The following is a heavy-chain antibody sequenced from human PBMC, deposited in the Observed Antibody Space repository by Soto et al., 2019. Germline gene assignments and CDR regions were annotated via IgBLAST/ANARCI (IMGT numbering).Heavy chain of an antibody. CDR3: ARSQDSSGYWNNCFDP. J-gene: IGHJ5*02. V-gene: IGHV1-69*01. D-gene: IGHD3-22*01. CDR2: IIPLFGTA. Sequence: QVQLVQSGTEVKKPGSSVKVSCKASGGTFSTYTMTWVRQAPGQGLEWMGGIIPLFGTANYAQKFQGRVTITADESTSTVYMELSSLRSEDTAVYYCARSQDSSGYWNNCFDPWGQGTLFTVSS. CDR1: GGTFSTYT.